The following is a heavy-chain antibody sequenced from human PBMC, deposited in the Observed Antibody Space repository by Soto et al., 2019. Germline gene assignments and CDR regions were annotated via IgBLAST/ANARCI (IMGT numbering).Heavy chain of an antibody. D-gene: IGHD2-15*01. CDR2: ISGSGDST. Sequence: PGGSLRLSCAASGFTFSSYAMSWVRQAPGKGLEWVSTISGSGDSTYYADSVRGRFTISRDNSMIMLSLQMNSLRAEDTAIYYCATYGGRYCSGGSCSDNWGQGTQVTVSS. CDR3: ATYGGRYCSGGSCSDN. CDR1: GFTFSSYA. V-gene: IGHV3-23*01. J-gene: IGHJ4*02.